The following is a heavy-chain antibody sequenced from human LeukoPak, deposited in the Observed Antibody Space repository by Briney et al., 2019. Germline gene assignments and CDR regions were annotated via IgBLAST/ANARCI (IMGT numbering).Heavy chain of an antibody. CDR1: GLTFSSYG. CDR2: ISGSGGDT. D-gene: IGHD1/OR15-1a*01. J-gene: IGHJ4*02. V-gene: IGHV3-23*01. Sequence: QPGGSLRLSCAASGLTFSSYGMSWVRQAPWKGLEWVSCISGSGGDTYYADSVKGRFTVSRDNYKKTLYVQMNSLRAEDTAVYYCAKGPLAVEHSTHRFDFWGQGTLVTVSS. CDR3: AKGPLAVEHSTHRFDF.